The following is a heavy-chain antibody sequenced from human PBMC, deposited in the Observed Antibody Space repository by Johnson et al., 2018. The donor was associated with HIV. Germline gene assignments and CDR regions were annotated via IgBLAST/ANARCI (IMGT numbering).Heavy chain of an antibody. D-gene: IGHD3-16*01. CDR2: INSDGSST. CDR3: ARRGRRADDAFDI. J-gene: IGHJ3*02. Sequence: VQLVESGGGVARPGGSLRLSCGASGFSVSNNYMNWVRQAPGKGLVWVSRINSDGSSTSYADSVKGRFTISRDNAKNTLYLQMNSLRAEDTAVYYCARRGRRADDAFDIWGQGTMVTVSS. CDR1: GFSVSNNY. V-gene: IGHV3-74*02.